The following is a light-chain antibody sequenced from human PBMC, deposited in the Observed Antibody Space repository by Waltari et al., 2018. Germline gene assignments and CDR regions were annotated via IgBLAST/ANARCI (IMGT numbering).Light chain of an antibody. CDR1: QILTKKY. Sequence: VLTRSPGTLSLSPGETAILSCRAGQILTKKYLAWYQQKPGQAPSLLIYGAYSRAAGIPDRFSGSGSGTDFTLTISRLEPEDSAVYYCQQYGSSIMYTFGQGTKLEIK. J-gene: IGKJ2*01. CDR3: QQYGSSIMYT. CDR2: GAY. V-gene: IGKV3-20*01.